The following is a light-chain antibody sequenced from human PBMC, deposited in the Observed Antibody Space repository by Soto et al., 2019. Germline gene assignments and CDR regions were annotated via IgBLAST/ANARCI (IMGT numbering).Light chain of an antibody. CDR3: CSYAGSYTSYV. V-gene: IGLV2-11*01. J-gene: IGLJ1*01. CDR1: SSDVGGYNY. CDR2: DVS. Sequence: QSVLTQPRSVSGSPGQSVTIYCTGTSSDVGGYNYVSWYQQHPGKAPKRMIYDVSKRPSGVPDRFSGSKSGNTASLTISGLQAEDEADYYCCSYAGSYTSYVFGTGTKVTVL.